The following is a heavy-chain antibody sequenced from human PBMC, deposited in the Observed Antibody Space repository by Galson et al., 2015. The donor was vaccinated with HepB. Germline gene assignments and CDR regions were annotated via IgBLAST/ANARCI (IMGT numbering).Heavy chain of an antibody. Sequence: SVKVSCKASGCTFSSYAINWVRQAPGQGLEWMGGIIPIFGTTNYAQKFQGRVTITADESTSTTYMELSSLRSEDTAVYYCARGSPDYCDKPAPFNYWGQGTLVTVSS. V-gene: IGHV1-69*13. D-gene: IGHD4-17*01. CDR3: ARGSPDYCDKPAPFNY. CDR2: IIPIFGTT. CDR1: GCTFSSYA. J-gene: IGHJ4*02.